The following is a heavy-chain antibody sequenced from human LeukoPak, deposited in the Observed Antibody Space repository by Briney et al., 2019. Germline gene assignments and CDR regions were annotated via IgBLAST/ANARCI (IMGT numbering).Heavy chain of an antibody. CDR2: ISSSSSYI. CDR1: GFTFSSYS. V-gene: IGHV3-21*01. J-gene: IGHJ6*03. D-gene: IGHD2-15*01. CDR3: ARTTRGSCYSCYYYYYYMDV. Sequence: PGGSLRLSCAASGFTFSSYSMNWVRQAPGKGLEWVSSISSSSSYIYYADSVKGRLTISRDNAKNSLYLQMNSLRAEDTAVYYCARTTRGSCYSCYYYYYYMDVWGKGTTVTVSS.